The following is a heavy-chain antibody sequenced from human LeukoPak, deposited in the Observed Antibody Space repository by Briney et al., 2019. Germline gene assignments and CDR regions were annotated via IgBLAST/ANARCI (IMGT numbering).Heavy chain of an antibody. CDR1: GFTVRSNY. CDR3: ARVASSWQFDY. J-gene: IGHJ4*02. CDR2: IYSGGST. Sequence: GGSLRLSCAASGFTVRSNYMSWVHQAPGKGLEWVSIIYSGGSTYYADSVKGRFTISRDSSKNTLFLQMNSLRAEDTAVYYCARVASSWQFDYWGQGTLVTVSS. D-gene: IGHD6-13*01. V-gene: IGHV3-53*01.